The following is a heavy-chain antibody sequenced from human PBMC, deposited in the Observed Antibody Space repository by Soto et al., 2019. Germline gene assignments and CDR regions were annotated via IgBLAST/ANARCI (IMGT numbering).Heavy chain of an antibody. V-gene: IGHV4-39*01. Sequence: PSETLSLTCTVSGGSISSSSYYWGWIRQPPGKGLEWIGSIYYSGSTYYNPSLKSRVTISVDTSKNQFSLKLSSVTAADSAVYYCAAVESPLAAAGYWYFDLWGRGTLVTVPS. CDR2: IYYSGST. J-gene: IGHJ2*01. CDR3: AAVESPLAAAGYWYFDL. CDR1: GGSISSSSYY. D-gene: IGHD6-13*01.